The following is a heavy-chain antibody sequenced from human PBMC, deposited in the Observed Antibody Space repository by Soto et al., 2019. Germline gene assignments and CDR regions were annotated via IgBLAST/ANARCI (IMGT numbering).Heavy chain of an antibody. CDR2: INSSSSTI. CDR3: ARTYITMIVVADAFDI. CDR1: GFTFSSYS. V-gene: IGHV3-48*02. D-gene: IGHD3-22*01. Sequence: GGSLRLSCAASGFTFSSYSMNWVRQAPGKGLEWVSYINSSSSTIYYADSVKGRFTISRDNAKNSLYLQMNSLRDEDTAVYYCARTYITMIVVADAFDIWGQGTMVTVSS. J-gene: IGHJ3*02.